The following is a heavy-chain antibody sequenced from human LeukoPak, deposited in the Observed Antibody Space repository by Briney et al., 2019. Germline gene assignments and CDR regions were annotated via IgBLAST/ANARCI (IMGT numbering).Heavy chain of an antibody. Sequence: SVKVSCKASGGTFSSYAISWVRQAPGQGLEWMGGIIPISGTANYAQKFQGRVTITADESTSTAYMELSSLRSEDTAVYYCATCGYSYGTNFDYWGQGTLVTVSS. J-gene: IGHJ4*02. CDR3: ATCGYSYGTNFDY. V-gene: IGHV1-69*01. D-gene: IGHD5-18*01. CDR2: IIPISGTA. CDR1: GGTFSSYA.